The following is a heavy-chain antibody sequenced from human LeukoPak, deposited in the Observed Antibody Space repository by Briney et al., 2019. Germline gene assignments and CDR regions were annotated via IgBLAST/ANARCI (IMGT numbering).Heavy chain of an antibody. Sequence: ESGPTLVNPTQTLTLTCTFSGFSLSTSGVGVGWIRQPPGKALEWLALIYWNDDKRYSPSLKSRLTITKDTSKNQVVLTMTNMDPVDTATYYCAHSMSSSWYGYYYGMDVWGQGTTVTVSS. CDR3: AHSMSSSWYGYYYGMDV. CDR1: GFSLSTSGVG. D-gene: IGHD6-13*01. CDR2: IYWNDDK. V-gene: IGHV2-5*01. J-gene: IGHJ6*02.